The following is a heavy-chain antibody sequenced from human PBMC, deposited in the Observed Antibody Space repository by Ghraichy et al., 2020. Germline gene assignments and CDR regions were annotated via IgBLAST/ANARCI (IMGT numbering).Heavy chain of an antibody. V-gene: IGHV4-59*01. CDR2: IYYSGST. Sequence: SETLSLTCTVSGGSISSYYWSWIRQPPGKGLEWIGYIYYSGSTNYNPSLKSRVTISVDTSKNQFSLKLSSVTAADTAVYYCARGNYYYDSSGYWDFDYWGQGTLVTVSS. CDR1: GGSISSYY. D-gene: IGHD3-22*01. CDR3: ARGNYYYDSSGYWDFDY. J-gene: IGHJ4*02.